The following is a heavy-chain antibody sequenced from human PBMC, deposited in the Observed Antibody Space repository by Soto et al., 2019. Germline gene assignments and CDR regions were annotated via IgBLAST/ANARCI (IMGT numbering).Heavy chain of an antibody. CDR2: VYWDDSK. D-gene: IGHD2-2*01. CDR3: AHIRGGVASF. Sequence: QITLNESGPTLVKPTQTLTLTCTFSGFSLSTRDVGVGWIRQPPGEALEWLGVVYWDDSKPYSPSLESRLTITKDTSKNPLVLRMTKMDPVDTATYYCAHIRGGVASFWGQGTLVTVSS. V-gene: IGHV2-5*02. CDR1: GFSLSTRDVG. J-gene: IGHJ4*02.